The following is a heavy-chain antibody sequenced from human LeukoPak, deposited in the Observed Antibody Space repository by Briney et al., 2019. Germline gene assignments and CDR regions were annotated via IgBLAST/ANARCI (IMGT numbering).Heavy chain of an antibody. J-gene: IGHJ3*02. Sequence: SVKVSCKASGGTFSSYAISWVRQAPGQGLEWMGGIIPIFGTANYAQKFQGRVTITTDESTSTAYMELSSLRSEDTAVYYCARGGCGRSGVGCDAFDIWGQGTMVNVSS. CDR3: ARGGCGRSGVGCDAFDI. V-gene: IGHV1-69*05. D-gene: IGHD2-21*01. CDR1: GGTFSSYA. CDR2: IIPIFGTA.